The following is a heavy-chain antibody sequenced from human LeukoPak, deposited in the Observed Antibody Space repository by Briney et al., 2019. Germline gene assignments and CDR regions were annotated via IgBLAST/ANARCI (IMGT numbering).Heavy chain of an antibody. CDR1: GGSIRSYY. V-gene: IGHV4-59*01. CDR3: ARVSRYYDSSGYPDY. D-gene: IGHD3-22*01. Sequence: SETLSLTCTVSGGSIRSYYWTWIRQSPGKGLEWIGLIYYSGSTNYKASLKSRVTISVDTSRNEFSLKMSSVTAADTAVYYCARVSRYYDSSGYPDYRGPGTLVTVSS. J-gene: IGHJ4*02. CDR2: IYYSGST.